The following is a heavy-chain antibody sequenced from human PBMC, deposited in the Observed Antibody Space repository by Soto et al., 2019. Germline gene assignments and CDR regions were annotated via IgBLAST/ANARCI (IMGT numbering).Heavy chain of an antibody. D-gene: IGHD2-21*01. Sequence: PSETLSLTCTVSGGSISSGGYYWSWIRQHPGKGLEWIGYIYYSGSTYYNPSLKSRVTISVDTSKNQFSLKLNSVTAADTAVYYCGRLGDMVIIGVSDDDFDIWGQGTMVTVSS. CDR2: IYYSGST. CDR1: GGSISSGGYY. V-gene: IGHV4-31*03. CDR3: GRLGDMVIIGVSDDDFDI. J-gene: IGHJ3*02.